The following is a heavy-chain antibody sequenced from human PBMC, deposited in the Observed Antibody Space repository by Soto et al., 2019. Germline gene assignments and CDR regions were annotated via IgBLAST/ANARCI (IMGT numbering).Heavy chain of an antibody. D-gene: IGHD2-15*01. Sequence: QVQLVQSGAEVKKPGSSVKVSCKASGGTFSSYAISWVRQAPGQGLEWMGGIIPIFRTADYAQKFQGRVTITADEFKSTAYMELSSLRSEDTAVYYCASVETQRYYYGMGVWGQGPTVTVSS. J-gene: IGHJ6*02. V-gene: IGHV1-69*12. CDR1: GGTFSSYA. CDR2: IIPIFRTA. CDR3: ASVETQRYYYGMGV.